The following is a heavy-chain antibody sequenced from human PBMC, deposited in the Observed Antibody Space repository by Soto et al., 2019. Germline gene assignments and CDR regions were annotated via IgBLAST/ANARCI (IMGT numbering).Heavy chain of an antibody. Sequence: QVQLVESGGGVVQPGRSLRLSCAASGFTFSSYGMHWVRQAPGKGLEWVAVIWYDGSNKYYADSVKGRFTISRDNSKNTLYLQMNSLRAEDTAVYYCARAGTSTVTTGYYYYGMDVWGQGTTVTVSS. J-gene: IGHJ6*02. CDR2: IWYDGSNK. V-gene: IGHV3-33*01. CDR3: ARAGTSTVTTGYYYYGMDV. D-gene: IGHD4-17*01. CDR1: GFTFSSYG.